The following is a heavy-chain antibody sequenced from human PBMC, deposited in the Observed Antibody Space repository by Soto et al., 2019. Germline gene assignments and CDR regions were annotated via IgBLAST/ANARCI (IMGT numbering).Heavy chain of an antibody. CDR3: TSEMYYGIPPSSYAMDV. CDR2: TKNKANSYST. D-gene: IGHD3-9*01. V-gene: IGHV3-72*01. Sequence: EVQLVESGGGLVQPGGSLRLSCAASGFTFSDYYMDWVRQGPGKGLEWVGRTKNKANSYSTEYAAAVKGRFTISRDVSKNSLYLHMNRLKTEDTAVYYCTSEMYYGIPPSSYAMDVWGQGTTVTVSS. CDR1: GFTFSDYY. J-gene: IGHJ6*02.